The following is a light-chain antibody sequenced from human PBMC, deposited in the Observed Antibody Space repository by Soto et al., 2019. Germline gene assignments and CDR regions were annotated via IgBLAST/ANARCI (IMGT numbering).Light chain of an antibody. CDR2: EVS. V-gene: IGLV2-8*01. CDR1: SSDVGGYNY. J-gene: IGLJ2*01. CDR3: CSYAGSNLHVV. Sequence: QSALTQPPSASGSPGQSVTISCTGTSSDVGGYNYVSWYQQHPGKAPKLMIYEVSQRPSGVPDRFSGSKSGNTASLTVSGLQAEDEADYYCCSYAGSNLHVVFGGGTQLTVL.